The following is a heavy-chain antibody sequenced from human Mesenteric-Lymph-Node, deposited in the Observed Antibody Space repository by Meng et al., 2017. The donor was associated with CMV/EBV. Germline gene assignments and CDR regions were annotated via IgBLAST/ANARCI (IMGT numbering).Heavy chain of an antibody. CDR3: AREQYYYDSSGSVVLGAFDI. V-gene: IGHV3-30*02. CDR1: GFTFSSYA. J-gene: IGHJ3*02. D-gene: IGHD3-22*01. CDR2: IRDDGSKK. Sequence: GESLKISCAASGFTFSSYAMHWVRQAPGKGLEWVAFIRDDGSKKYHAGSVKGRFTISRDNSKNTLYLQMNSLRVEDTALYYCAREQYYYDSSGSVVLGAFDIWGQGTMVTVSS.